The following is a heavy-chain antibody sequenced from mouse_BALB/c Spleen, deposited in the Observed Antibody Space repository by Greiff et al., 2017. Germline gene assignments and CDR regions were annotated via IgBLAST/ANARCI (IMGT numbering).Heavy chain of an antibody. V-gene: IGHV1-9*01. CDR1: GYTFSSYW. Sequence: QVQLKESGAELMKPGASVKISCKATGYTFSSYWIEWVKQRPGHGLEWIGEILPGSGSTNYNEKFKGKATFTADTSSNTAYMQLSSLTSEDSAVYYCARGTPYYGKGYAMDYWGQGTSVTVSS. CDR3: ARGTPYYGKGYAMDY. D-gene: IGHD2-10*01. J-gene: IGHJ4*01. CDR2: ILPGSGST.